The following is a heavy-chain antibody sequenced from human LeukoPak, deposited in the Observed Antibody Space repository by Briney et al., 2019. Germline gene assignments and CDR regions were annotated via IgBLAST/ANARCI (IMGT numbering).Heavy chain of an antibody. CDR3: ASSPLTTQSEYDY. D-gene: IGHD4-17*01. J-gene: IGHJ4*02. Sequence: ASVKVSCKASGYTFTSYYMHWVRQAPGQGLEWMGIINPSGGSTSYAQKFQGRVTMTRDMSTSTVYMELNSLRAEDTAVYYCASSPLTTQSEYDYWGQGTLVTVSS. CDR2: INPSGGST. CDR1: GYTFTSYY. V-gene: IGHV1-46*01.